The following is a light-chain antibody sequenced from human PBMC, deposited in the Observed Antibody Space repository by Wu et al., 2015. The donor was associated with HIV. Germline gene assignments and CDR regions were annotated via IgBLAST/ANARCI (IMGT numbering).Light chain of an antibody. CDR3: QQYNNWPRT. CDR1: ESIGSS. CDR2: GAS. Sequence: EMVLTQSPGTLSLSPGERATLSCRVSESIGSSSLAWYQQKPGQAPRLLIYGASTRATGFPARFGGSGSGTEFTLTISSMQSEDFAVYYCQQYNNWPRTFGQGTKVEIK. V-gene: IGKV3-15*01. J-gene: IGKJ1*01.